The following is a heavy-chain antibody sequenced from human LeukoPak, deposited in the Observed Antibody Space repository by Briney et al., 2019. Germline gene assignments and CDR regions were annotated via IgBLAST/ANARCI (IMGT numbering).Heavy chain of an antibody. CDR1: GGSISSGGYY. D-gene: IGHD2-15*01. CDR3: ARGIVVVVAATSGANYGMDV. Sequence: SQTLSLTCTVPGGSISSGGYYWSWIRQHPGKGLEWIGYIYYSGSTYYNPSLKSRVTISVDTSKNQFSLKLSSVTAADTAVYYCARGIVVVVAATSGANYGMDVWGQGTTVTVSS. J-gene: IGHJ6*02. V-gene: IGHV4-31*03. CDR2: IYYSGST.